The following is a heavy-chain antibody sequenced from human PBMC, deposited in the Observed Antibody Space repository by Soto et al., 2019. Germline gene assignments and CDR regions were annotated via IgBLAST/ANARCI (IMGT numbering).Heavy chain of an antibody. CDR3: ARGRTTKSTRYYYYYMDV. CDR2: ISAYNGNT. J-gene: IGHJ6*03. Sequence: ASVKVSCKASGYTFTSYGISWVRQAPGQGLEWMGWISAYNGNTNYAQKLQGRVTMTTDTSTSTAYMELSSLRSEDTAVYYCARGRTTKSTRYYYYYMDVWGKGTTVTVSS. D-gene: IGHD1-1*01. V-gene: IGHV1-18*01. CDR1: GYTFTSYG.